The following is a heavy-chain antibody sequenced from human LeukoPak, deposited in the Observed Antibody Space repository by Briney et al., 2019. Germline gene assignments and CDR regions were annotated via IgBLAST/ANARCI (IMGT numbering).Heavy chain of an antibody. V-gene: IGHV1-2*02. D-gene: IGHD6-19*01. CDR1: GYTFTGYY. J-gene: IGHJ4*02. CDR2: INPNSGGT. CDR3: ARAGIAVAYFDY. Sequence: ASVKVSCKASGYTFTGYYMHWVRQAPGQGLEWMGWINPNSGGTNYAQKFQGRVTMTRDTSISTAYMELSGLRSDDTAVYYCARAGIAVAYFDYWGQGTLVTVSS.